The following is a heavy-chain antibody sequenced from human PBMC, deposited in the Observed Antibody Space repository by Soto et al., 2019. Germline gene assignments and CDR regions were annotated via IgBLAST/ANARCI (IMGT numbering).Heavy chain of an antibody. V-gene: IGHV2-5*02. Sequence: QITLKESGPTLVKPTQTLTLTCTFSGFSLSTSGVGVGWIRQPPGKALEWLALIYWDDDKRYSPSLKSRLTITKDTSKTQVVLTMTNMDPVDTATYYCAHTDVFREELRFLEWRGNDFDYWGQGTLVTVSS. CDR2: IYWDDDK. CDR1: GFSLSTSGVG. D-gene: IGHD3-3*01. J-gene: IGHJ4*02. CDR3: AHTDVFREELRFLEWRGNDFDY.